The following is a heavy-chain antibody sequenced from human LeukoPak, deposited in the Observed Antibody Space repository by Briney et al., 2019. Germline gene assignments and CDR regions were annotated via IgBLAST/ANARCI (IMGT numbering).Heavy chain of an antibody. CDR2: ISAYNGNI. D-gene: IGHD4-23*01. CDR3: ARARALRGVMTTVVTANDY. J-gene: IGHJ4*02. V-gene: IGHV1-18*01. CDR1: GYTFTSYG. Sequence: ASVKVSCKASGYTFTSYGISWVRQAPGQGLEWMGWISAYNGNINYAQKLQGRVTMTTDTSTSTAYMELRSLRSDDTAVYYCARARALRGVMTTVVTANDYWGQGTLVTVSS.